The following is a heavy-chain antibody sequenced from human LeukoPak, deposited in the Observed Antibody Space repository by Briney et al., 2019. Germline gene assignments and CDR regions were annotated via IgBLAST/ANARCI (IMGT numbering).Heavy chain of an antibody. J-gene: IGHJ6*02. CDR2: ISAYNGNT. Sequence: ASVKVSCKASGYTFTSYGISWVRQAPGQGLEWMGWISAYNGNTNYAQKLQGRVTMTRDTSTSTAYMELRSLRSDDTAVYYCARGAYFYDSSGLNYYYYGMDVWGQGTTVTVSS. V-gene: IGHV1-18*01. D-gene: IGHD3-22*01. CDR1: GYTFTSYG. CDR3: ARGAYFYDSSGLNYYYYGMDV.